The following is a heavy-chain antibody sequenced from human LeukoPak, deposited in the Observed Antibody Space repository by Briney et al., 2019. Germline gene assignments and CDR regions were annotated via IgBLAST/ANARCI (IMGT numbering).Heavy chain of an antibody. CDR3: AQYPDYGGDYYAFDI. V-gene: IGHV2-5*01. CDR2: AYCNDDK. J-gene: IGHJ3*02. CDR1: GFSLTPSGLA. Sequence: SGPTLVKPTQTLTLTCTFSGFSLTPSGLAVAWIRQPPGDALEWLVSAYCNDDKRYIPSLKTRLTITNNTSKNQVVLTMTNMDAVDTATYYCAQYPDYGGDYYAFDIWGQGTRVTVSS. D-gene: IGHD4-23*01.